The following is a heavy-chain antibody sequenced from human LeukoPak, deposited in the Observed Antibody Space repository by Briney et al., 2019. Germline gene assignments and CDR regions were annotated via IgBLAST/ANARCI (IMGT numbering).Heavy chain of an antibody. Sequence: PGRCLRLSCAASGFTVSSNCMSWVRQAPGKGLEWVSVIYSGGSTYYADSVKGRFTISRDNAKNSLYLQMSSLRAEDTAVYYCARDPGGYPGYWGQGTLVTVSS. D-gene: IGHD1-26*01. V-gene: IGHV3-53*01. CDR2: IYSGGST. J-gene: IGHJ4*02. CDR1: GFTVSSNC. CDR3: ARDPGGYPGY.